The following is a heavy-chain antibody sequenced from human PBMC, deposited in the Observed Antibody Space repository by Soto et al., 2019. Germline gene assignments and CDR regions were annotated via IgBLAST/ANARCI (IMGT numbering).Heavy chain of an antibody. CDR2: ISAYNGNT. CDR3: ARVISYYDFWSGSNWFDP. CDR1: GYTFSHYG. Sequence: VKVSCKASGYTFSHYGIRXXRQAPGQGLEWMGWISAYNGNTNYAQKLQGRVTMTTDTSTSTAYMELRSLRSDDTAVYYCARVISYYDFWSGSNWFDPWGQGALVTVSS. J-gene: IGHJ5*02. V-gene: IGHV1-18*01. D-gene: IGHD3-3*01.